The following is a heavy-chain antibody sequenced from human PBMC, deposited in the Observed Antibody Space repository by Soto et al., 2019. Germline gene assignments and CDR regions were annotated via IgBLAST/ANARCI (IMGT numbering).Heavy chain of an antibody. Sequence: QVQLQQWGAGLLKPSETLSLTCAVYGGSFSGYYWSWIRQPPGKGLEWIGEINHSGSTNYNPSLKSRVTISVDTSKNQFSLKLSSVTAADTAVYYCARSYYDSSAYYYVGFDYWGQGTLVTVSS. CDR1: GGSFSGYY. CDR3: ARSYYDSSAYYYVGFDY. D-gene: IGHD3-22*01. CDR2: INHSGST. V-gene: IGHV4-34*01. J-gene: IGHJ4*02.